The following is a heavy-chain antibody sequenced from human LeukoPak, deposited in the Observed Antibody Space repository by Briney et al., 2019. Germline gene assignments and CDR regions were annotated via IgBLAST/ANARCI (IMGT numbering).Heavy chain of an antibody. CDR1: GFTFSSYA. CDR3: ARDLGTRYDFWSGYFRRFDP. Sequence: GRSLRLSCAASGFTFSSYAMHWVRQAPGKGLEWVAVISYDGSNKYYADSVKGRFTISRDNSENTLYLQMNSLRAEDTAVYYCARDLGTRYDFWSGYFRRFDPWGQGTLVTVSS. J-gene: IGHJ5*02. V-gene: IGHV3-30-3*01. D-gene: IGHD3-3*01. CDR2: ISYDGSNK.